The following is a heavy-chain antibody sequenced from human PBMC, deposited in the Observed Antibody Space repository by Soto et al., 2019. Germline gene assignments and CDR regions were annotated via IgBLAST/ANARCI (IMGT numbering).Heavy chain of an antibody. CDR3: ARAHEVAWFDS. Sequence: GGSLRLSCTASGFSLSSYTMNWVRQAPGKGLQWVASITNRGTHTYSADSVKGRFTISRDNDKNSLYLQMNNLRAEDTATYYCARAHEVAWFDSWGLGTLVTVSS. CDR1: GFSLSSYT. J-gene: IGHJ5*01. D-gene: IGHD2-15*01. V-gene: IGHV3-21*06. CDR2: ITNRGTHT.